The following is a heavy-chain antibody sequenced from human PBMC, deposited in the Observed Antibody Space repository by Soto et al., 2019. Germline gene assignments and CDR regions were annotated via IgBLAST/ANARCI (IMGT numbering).Heavy chain of an antibody. CDR3: ARDFTMVRGPIDYYGMDV. Sequence: SETLSLTCTVSGGSISSYYWSWIRQPPGKGLEWIGYIYYSGSTNYNPSLKSRVTISVDTSKNQFSLKLSSVTAADTAVYYCARDFTMVRGPIDYYGMDVWGQGTTVTVSS. D-gene: IGHD3-10*01. CDR1: GGSISSYY. CDR2: IYYSGST. J-gene: IGHJ6*02. V-gene: IGHV4-59*01.